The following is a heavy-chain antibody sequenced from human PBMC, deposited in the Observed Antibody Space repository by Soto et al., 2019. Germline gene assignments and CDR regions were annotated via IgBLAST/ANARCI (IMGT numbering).Heavy chain of an antibody. D-gene: IGHD3-16*02. CDR1: GFTFSSYG. Sequence: VQLVESGGGVVQPGRSLRLSCAASGFTFSSYGMHWVRQAPGKGLEWVAVISYDGSNNYYADAVTGRCTISRDNSKNTRYLEMNSVRAEDTAVYYCASDFNALGDYVWGSYRCPLGLDYWGQGTLVTVSS. CDR3: ASDFNALGDYVWGSYRCPLGLDY. J-gene: IGHJ4*02. CDR2: ISYDGSNN. V-gene: IGHV3-30*03.